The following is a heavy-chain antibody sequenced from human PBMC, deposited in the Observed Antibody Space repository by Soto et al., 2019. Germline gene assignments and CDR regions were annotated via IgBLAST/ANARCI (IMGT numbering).Heavy chain of an antibody. CDR1: GFTFSSYA. D-gene: IGHD3-10*01. Sequence: EVQLLEAGGGLVQPGGSLRLSCAASGFTFSSYALWWVRQAPGKGLEFVSAISGGGETTYYADSVKGRFTISRDNSKNTLYLRMNSLRAEDTAVYYCAFNSGSGSYYFDYWGQGTLVNVSS. J-gene: IGHJ4*02. V-gene: IGHV3-23*01. CDR3: AFNSGSGSYYFDY. CDR2: ISGGGETT.